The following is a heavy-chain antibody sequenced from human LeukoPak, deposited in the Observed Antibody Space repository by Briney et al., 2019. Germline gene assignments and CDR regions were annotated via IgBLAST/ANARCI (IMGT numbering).Heavy chain of an antibody. J-gene: IGHJ5*02. D-gene: IGHD6-13*01. Sequence: PSETLSLTCTVYGGSFSGYYWSWIRQPPGKGLEWIGEINHSGSTNYNPSLKSRVTISVDTSKNQFSLKLSSVTAADTAVYYCARQVSGYSELHLDPWGQGTLVTVSS. CDR1: GGSFSGYY. CDR3: ARQVSGYSELHLDP. V-gene: IGHV4-34*01. CDR2: INHSGST.